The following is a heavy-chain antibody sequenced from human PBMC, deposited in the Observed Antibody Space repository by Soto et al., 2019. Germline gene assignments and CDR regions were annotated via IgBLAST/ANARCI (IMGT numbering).Heavy chain of an antibody. J-gene: IGHJ4*02. CDR2: INPNSGGT. V-gene: IGHV1-2*04. CDR1: VYTLTAYN. D-gene: IGHD5-12*01. CDR3: ARAIRRDGYHSFDY. Sequence: QVQLVQSGAEVKKPGASVKVSCKASVYTLTAYNVHWVRQAPGQGLQWMGWINPNSGGTYYAQKFQGWVTLTRDTSINTAYMELSRLKSDDTAVYYCARAIRRDGYHSFDYWGQGTLVIVSS.